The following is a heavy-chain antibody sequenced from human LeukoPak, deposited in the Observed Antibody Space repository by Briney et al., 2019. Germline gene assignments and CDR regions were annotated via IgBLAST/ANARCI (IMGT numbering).Heavy chain of an antibody. CDR2: AYYTGST. D-gene: IGHD3-10*01. CDR3: ARHSGSGSLSRPSDP. V-gene: IGHV4-39*01. J-gene: IGHJ5*02. CDR1: GASVTSGGFY. Sequence: PSETLSLTCTVSGASVTSGGFYWAWLRQPPGKGLEWIATAYYTGSTYYTPSLKSRVTISIDTSKNQFSLNLRSVVAPDTAVYYCARHSGSGSLSRPSDPWGQGTLVTVSA.